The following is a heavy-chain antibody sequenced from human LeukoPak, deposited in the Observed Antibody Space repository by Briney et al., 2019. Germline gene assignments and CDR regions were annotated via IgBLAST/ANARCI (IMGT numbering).Heavy chain of an antibody. J-gene: IGHJ4*02. CDR3: ARDSRNQPLDY. D-gene: IGHD2-2*01. V-gene: IGHV1-46*01. CDR1: GGTFSSYA. CDR2: INPSGGST. Sequence: ASVKVSCKASGGTFSSYAISWVRQAPGQGLEWMGIINPSGGSTSYAQKFQGRVTMTRDTSTSTVYMELSSLRSEDTAVYYCARDSRNQPLDYWGQGTLVTVSS.